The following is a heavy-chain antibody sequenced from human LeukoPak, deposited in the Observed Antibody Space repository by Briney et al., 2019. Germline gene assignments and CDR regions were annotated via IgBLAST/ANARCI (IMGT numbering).Heavy chain of an antibody. Sequence: EASVTVSCKASEYTFTGYYMHWVRQAPGQGLEWMGRINPNNGGTNYAQKFQGRVTMTGDTSISTAHMELSSLRSDDTAVYYCARAAIVGYYFDYWGQGTLVTVSS. CDR3: ARAAIVGYYFDY. D-gene: IGHD3-10*01. J-gene: IGHJ4*02. CDR2: INPNNGGT. V-gene: IGHV1-2*06. CDR1: EYTFTGYY.